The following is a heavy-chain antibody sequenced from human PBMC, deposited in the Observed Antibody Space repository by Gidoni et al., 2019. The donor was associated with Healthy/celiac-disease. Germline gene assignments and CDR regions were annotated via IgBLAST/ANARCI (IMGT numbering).Heavy chain of an antibody. D-gene: IGHD3-16*01. V-gene: IGHV4-34*01. CDR2: INHSGST. CDR1: GGSFSGYY. J-gene: IGHJ5*02. Sequence: QVQLQQWGAGLLKPSETLSLTCAVYGGSFSGYYWSWIRQPPGKGLEWIGEINHSGSTNSNPSLKSRVTITVDTSKNQFSLKLSSVTAADTAVYYCARFFLPEGGNWFDPWGQGTLVTVSS. CDR3: ARFFLPEGGNWFDP.